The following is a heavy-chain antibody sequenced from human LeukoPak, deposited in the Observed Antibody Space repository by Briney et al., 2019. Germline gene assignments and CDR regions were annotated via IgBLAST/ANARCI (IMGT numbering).Heavy chain of an antibody. CDR3: ARHRIYDSSGYPFDY. CDR2: IYYSGST. V-gene: IGHV4-39*01. D-gene: IGHD3-22*01. J-gene: IGHJ4*02. Sequence: SETLSLTCTVSGGSISSSSYYWGWIRQPPGKGLEWIGSIYYSGSTYYNPSLKSRVTKSVDTSKNQFSLKLSSVTAADTAVYYCARHRIYDSSGYPFDYWGQGTLVTVSS. CDR1: GGSISSSSYY.